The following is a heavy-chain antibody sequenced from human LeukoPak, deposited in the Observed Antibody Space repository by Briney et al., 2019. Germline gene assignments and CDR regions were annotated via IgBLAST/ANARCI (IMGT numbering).Heavy chain of an antibody. V-gene: IGHV3-23*01. CDR2: ISGSGGST. Sequence: GGSLRLSCAASGFTFSSYAMSWVRQAPGKGLEWVSAISGSGGSTYYADPVKGRFTISRDNSKNTLYLQMNSLRAEDTAVYYCATDILTGYYCFDYWGQGTLVTVSS. J-gene: IGHJ4*02. CDR3: ATDILTGYYCFDY. CDR1: GFTFSSYA. D-gene: IGHD3-9*01.